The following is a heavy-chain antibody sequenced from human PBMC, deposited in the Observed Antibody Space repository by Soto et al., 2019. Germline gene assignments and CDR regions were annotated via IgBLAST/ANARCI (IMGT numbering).Heavy chain of an antibody. V-gene: IGHV4-34*01. CDR3: ASRLYDFWSGYYGGAN. J-gene: IGHJ4*02. CDR1: GGSFSGYY. D-gene: IGHD3-3*01. Sequence: SETLSLTCAVYGGSFSGYYWSWIRQPPGKGLEWIGEINHSGSTNYNPSLKSRVTISVDTSKNQLSLKLSSVTAADTAVYYCASRLYDFWSGYYGGANWGQGTLVTVSS. CDR2: INHSGST.